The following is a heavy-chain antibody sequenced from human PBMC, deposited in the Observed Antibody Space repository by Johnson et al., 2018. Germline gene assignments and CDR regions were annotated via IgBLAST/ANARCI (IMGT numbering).Heavy chain of an antibody. CDR1: GFTFSSYA. Sequence: VQLVQSGGGLVQPGGSLRLSCAASGFTFSSYAMTWVRPAPGKGLEWVSSIRGRGDNTFYADSVKGRFTISRDNSEDTIYLQMGSLRGEGMAVYYCAREGWDVWGEGTTVTVSS. CDR2: IRGRGDNT. J-gene: IGHJ6*04. V-gene: IGHV3-23*04. CDR3: AREGWDV.